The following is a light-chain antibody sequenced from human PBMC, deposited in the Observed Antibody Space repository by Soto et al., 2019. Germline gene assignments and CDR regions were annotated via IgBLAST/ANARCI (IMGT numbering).Light chain of an antibody. CDR1: QSISRN. Sequence: VVLTQSPATLSVSPGESATLSCRASQSISRNLAWYHQKPGQSPRLLIYDASIRATDIPARYTGSGSGTEFTLSIDSLQSEDFALYYCQQYNNWPPFTFGPGTQVDI. CDR2: DAS. CDR3: QQYNNWPPFT. J-gene: IGKJ3*01. V-gene: IGKV3-15*01.